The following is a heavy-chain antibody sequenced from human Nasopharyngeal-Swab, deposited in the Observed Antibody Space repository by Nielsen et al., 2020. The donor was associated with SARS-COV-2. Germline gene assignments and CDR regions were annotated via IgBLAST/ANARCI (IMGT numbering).Heavy chain of an antibody. CDR2: ISYSGST. Sequence: LRLSCTVSGGSISSGGYYWSWIRQHPGRGLEWIGYISYSGSTYYTPSLKSRVTISVDTSKNQFSLRLSSVTAADTAVYYCARSPITMIVVVNAFDIWGQGTMVTVSS. D-gene: IGHD3-22*01. V-gene: IGHV4-31*03. CDR1: GGSISSGGYY. J-gene: IGHJ3*02. CDR3: ARSPITMIVVVNAFDI.